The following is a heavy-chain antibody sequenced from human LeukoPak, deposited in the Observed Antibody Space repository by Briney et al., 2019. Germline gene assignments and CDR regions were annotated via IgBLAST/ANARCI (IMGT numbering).Heavy chain of an antibody. V-gene: IGHV4-39*07. D-gene: IGHD1-26*01. J-gene: IGHJ3*02. CDR1: GGSISSSSCY. Sequence: SETLSLTCTVSGGSISSSSCYWGWIRQPPGKGLEWIGSIYYSGTTYYNPSLKSRVTISVDTSKNQFSLKLSSVTAADTAVYYCAGDRGEWELRPDAFDIWGQGTMVTVSS. CDR2: IYYSGTT. CDR3: AGDRGEWELRPDAFDI.